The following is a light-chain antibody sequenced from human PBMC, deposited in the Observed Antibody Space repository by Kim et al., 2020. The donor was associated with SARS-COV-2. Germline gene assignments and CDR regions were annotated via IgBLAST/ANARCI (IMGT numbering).Light chain of an antibody. V-gene: IGKV3-20*01. J-gene: IGKJ2*01. CDR1: QSVSSSY. CDR2: GAS. CDR3: QQYGSSPKT. Sequence: LSPGERATLSCRASQSVSSSYLAWYQQKPGQAPRLLIYGASSRATGIPDRFSGSGSGTDFTLTISRLEPEDFAVYYCQQYGSSPKTFGQGTKLEIK.